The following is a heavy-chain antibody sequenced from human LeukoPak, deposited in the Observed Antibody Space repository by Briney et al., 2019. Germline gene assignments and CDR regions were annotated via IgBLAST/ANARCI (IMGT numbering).Heavy chain of an antibody. CDR3: ARGLGSFPVVVIGY. CDR1: GYTVTNYD. V-gene: IGHV1-8*01. J-gene: IGHJ4*02. CDR2: MNPNNSNT. Sequence: GASVKVSCKASGYTVTNYDINWVRQATGQGLEWMGWMNPNNSNTGYAQKFQGRLTMTRNTSISTAYMELSGLRSEDTAVYYCARGLGSFPVVVIGYWGQGTLVTVSS. D-gene: IGHD3-22*01.